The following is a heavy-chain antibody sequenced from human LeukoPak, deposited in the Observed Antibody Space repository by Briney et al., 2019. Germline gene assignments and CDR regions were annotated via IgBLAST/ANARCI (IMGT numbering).Heavy chain of an antibody. CDR2: IIPMVDIA. V-gene: IGHV1-69*02. D-gene: IGHD1-26*01. Sequence: SVKVSCEASGGTFSSYTITWVRQAPGQGLEWMGRIIPMVDIANYAQNFQGRVTITADKSTSTAYMELTSLRSEDTAVYYCARARSIVGATGALYNGMDVWGQGTTVTVSS. CDR1: GGTFSSYT. J-gene: IGHJ6*02. CDR3: ARARSIVGATGALYNGMDV.